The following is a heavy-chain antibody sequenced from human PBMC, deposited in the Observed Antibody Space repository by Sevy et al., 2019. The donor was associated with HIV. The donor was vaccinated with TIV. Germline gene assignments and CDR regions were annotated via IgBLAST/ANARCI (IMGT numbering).Heavy chain of an antibody. CDR3: AGGGGYCGGDCYSIDY. V-gene: IGHV3-33*08. Sequence: GGSLRLSCAASGFTFSSYVMHWVRQAPGKGLEWVALIWYDGTIKYYADSVKGRFTISRDNSKDTLFLQMNSLTPEDTAVYYLAGGGGYCGGDCYSIDYWGQGALVTVSS. CDR1: GFTFSSYV. D-gene: IGHD2-21*02. CDR2: IWYDGTIK. J-gene: IGHJ4*02.